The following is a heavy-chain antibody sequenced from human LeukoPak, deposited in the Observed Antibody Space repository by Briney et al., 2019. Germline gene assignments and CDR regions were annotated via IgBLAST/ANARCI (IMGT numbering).Heavy chain of an antibody. CDR1: GYTFVNYG. CDR2: INTYTGNT. CDR3: ARDFLFGGKSHDPKGIDS. J-gene: IGHJ4*02. Sequence: PMASLKVSCKASGYTFVNYGLSWVRQAPGQGLEWMGWINTYTGNTNYSQNFQGRVTMTTDASTNTAYMELRSLRSDDTAVYYCARDFLFGGKSHDPKGIDSWGQGTLVTVSS. V-gene: IGHV1-18*01. D-gene: IGHD4-23*01.